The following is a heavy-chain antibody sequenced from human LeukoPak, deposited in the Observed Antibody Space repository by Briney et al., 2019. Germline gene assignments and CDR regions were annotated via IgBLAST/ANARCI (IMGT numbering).Heavy chain of an antibody. J-gene: IGHJ4*02. CDR2: INPSGGST. Sequence: ASVKVSCKASGYTFTSYYMHWVRQAPGQGLEWMGIINPSGGSTSYAQKFQGRVTMTRDTSTSTVYMELSSLRSENTAVYYCARAPPERGYFDYWGQGTLVTVSS. CDR3: ARAPPERGYFDY. CDR1: GYTFTSYY. V-gene: IGHV1-46*01.